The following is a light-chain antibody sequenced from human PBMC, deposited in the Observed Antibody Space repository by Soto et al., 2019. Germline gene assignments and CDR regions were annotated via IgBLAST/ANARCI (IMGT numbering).Light chain of an antibody. J-gene: IGKJ1*01. Sequence: EIVLTQSPATLSLSPGDRATLSCRASQSIGTYVNWFQQKPGQPPRLLIYAASTRVTGIPGRISGSGSVTDFSLTISSLEPEDSAVYYCQQNSNLQATFGQGTKVEIK. CDR3: QQNSNLQAT. V-gene: IGKV3-11*01. CDR2: AAS. CDR1: QSIGTY.